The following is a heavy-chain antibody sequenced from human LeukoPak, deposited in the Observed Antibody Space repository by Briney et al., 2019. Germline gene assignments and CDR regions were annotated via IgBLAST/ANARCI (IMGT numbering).Heavy chain of an antibody. CDR3: ARVMDYFDY. V-gene: IGHV3-53*01. CDR2: VYSGVNT. CDR1: GFTVSSNY. J-gene: IGHJ4*02. D-gene: IGHD5-24*01. Sequence: GGSLRLSCAASGFTVSSNYMSWVRQAPGEGLEWVSVVYSGVNTYYADSVKGRFTISRDNSKNTLYLQMNSLRAEDTAVYYCARVMDYFDYWGQGTLVTVSS.